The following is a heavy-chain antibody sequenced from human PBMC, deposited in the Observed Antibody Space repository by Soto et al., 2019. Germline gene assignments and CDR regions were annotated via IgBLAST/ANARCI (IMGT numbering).Heavy chain of an antibody. CDR1: GGSISGHY. V-gene: IGHV4-59*11. D-gene: IGHD6-19*01. CDR2: IFYTGST. CDR3: ARVGSSGWSPDY. Sequence: SETLSLTCTVSGGSISGHYWIWIRQSPGKRLEWIGYIFYTGSTNYNPSLESRVTLSADTSKNQFSLRLSSVTAADTAVYYCARVGSSGWSPDYWGQGTLVTVSS. J-gene: IGHJ4*02.